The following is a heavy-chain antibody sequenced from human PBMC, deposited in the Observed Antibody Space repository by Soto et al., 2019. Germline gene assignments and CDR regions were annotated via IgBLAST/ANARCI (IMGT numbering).Heavy chain of an antibody. J-gene: IGHJ5*02. CDR1: GYTFTNYG. CDR2: NSGYNGNT. D-gene: IGHD3-10*01. CDR3: ARGVGSGSYYNQYNWFDP. V-gene: IGHV1-18*01. Sequence: QVQLVQSGAEVKKPGASVKVSCKASGYTFTNYGITWVRQAPGQGLEWMGWNSGYNGNTKNAQKLQGRVTMTTDTSTSTAYMELRSLRSDDTAVYYCARGVGSGSYYNQYNWFDPWGQGTLVTVSS.